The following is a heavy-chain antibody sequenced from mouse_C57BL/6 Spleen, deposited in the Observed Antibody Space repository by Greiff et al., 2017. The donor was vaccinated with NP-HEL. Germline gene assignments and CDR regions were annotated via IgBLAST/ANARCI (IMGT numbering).Heavy chain of an antibody. J-gene: IGHJ4*01. V-gene: IGHV1-61*01. CDR2: IYPSASET. D-gene: IGHD2-5*01. CDR1: GYTFTSYW. Sequence: VQLQQPGAELVRPGSSVKLSCKASGYTFTSYWMDWVKQRPGQGLEWIGNIYPSASETHYNQKFKDKAPLTVDKSYSTAYMQLSSLTSEDSAVYYCARSDSNYEDYAMDYWGQGTSVTVSS. CDR3: ARSDSNYEDYAMDY.